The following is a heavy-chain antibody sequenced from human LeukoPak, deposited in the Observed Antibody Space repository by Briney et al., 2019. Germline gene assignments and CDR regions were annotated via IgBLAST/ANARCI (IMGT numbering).Heavy chain of an antibody. D-gene: IGHD3-22*01. CDR1: GGSISSGGYY. Sequence: SETLSLTCTVSGGSISSGGYYWSWIRQHPGKGLEWIGYIYYSGSTYYNPSLKSRVTISADTSKNQFSLKLSSVTAADTAVYYCARVPIPAGYYYDSSGYANWGQGTLVTVSS. CDR2: IYYSGST. CDR3: ARVPIPAGYYYDSSGYAN. J-gene: IGHJ4*02. V-gene: IGHV4-31*03.